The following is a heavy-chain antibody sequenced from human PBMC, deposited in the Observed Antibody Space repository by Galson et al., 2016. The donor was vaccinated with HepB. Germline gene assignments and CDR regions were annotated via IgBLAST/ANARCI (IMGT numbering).Heavy chain of an antibody. CDR2: IYHTGST. D-gene: IGHD5-12*01. J-gene: IGHJ6*02. CDR1: GGSISSRDW. CDR3: AREVLFSGYDWARYPYHVMDV. V-gene: IGHV4-4*02. Sequence: SETLSLTCSVSGGSISSRDWWSWVRQPPGEGLEWIGEIYHTGSTYYNPSLESRVTISVDKSKNQFSLKLSSVTAADTAVYYCAREVLFSGYDWARYPYHVMDVWGQGTTVTVSS.